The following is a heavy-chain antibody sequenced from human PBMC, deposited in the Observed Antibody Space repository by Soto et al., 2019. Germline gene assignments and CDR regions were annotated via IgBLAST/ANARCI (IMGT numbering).Heavy chain of an antibody. CDR1: GGTFSSYA. D-gene: IGHD1-26*01. V-gene: IGHV1-69*13. CDR2: IIPIFGTA. Sequence: VASVKVSCKASGGTFSSYAISWVRQATGQGLEWMGGIIPIFGTANYAQKFQGRVTITADESTSTAYMELSSLRSEDTAVYYCARDAAVGLFDYWGQGTLVTVSS. CDR3: ARDAAVGLFDY. J-gene: IGHJ4*02.